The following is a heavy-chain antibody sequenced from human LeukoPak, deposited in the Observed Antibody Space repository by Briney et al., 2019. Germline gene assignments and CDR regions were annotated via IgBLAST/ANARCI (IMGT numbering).Heavy chain of an antibody. CDR3: ARAYCSSTSCPPSAFDI. CDR1: GGTFSSYA. J-gene: IGHJ3*02. Sequence: ASVKVSCKASGGTFSSYAISWVRQAPGQGLEWMGGIIPIFGTANYAQKFQGRVTITADESTSTAYMELSSLRSEDTAVYYCARAYCSSTSCPPSAFDIWGQGTMVTVSS. D-gene: IGHD2-2*01. CDR2: IIPIFGTA. V-gene: IGHV1-69*13.